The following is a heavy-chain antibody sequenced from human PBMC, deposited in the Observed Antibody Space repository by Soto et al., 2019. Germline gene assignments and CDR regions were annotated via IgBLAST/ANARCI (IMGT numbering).Heavy chain of an antibody. CDR3: ARGSSGFYDY. D-gene: IGHD6-19*01. CDR1: VYTFTDYW. CDR2: IYPGDSDT. Sequence: PGESLKISCKGSVYTFTDYWIGWVRQLPGKGLEWMGIIYPGDSDTRYSPSFQGHVTITVDKSINTAYLQWTSLKASDTAMYYCARGSSGFYDYWGQGTLVTVSS. V-gene: IGHV5-51*01. J-gene: IGHJ4*02.